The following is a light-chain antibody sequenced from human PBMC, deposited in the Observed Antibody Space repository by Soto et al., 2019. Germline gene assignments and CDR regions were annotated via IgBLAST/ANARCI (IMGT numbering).Light chain of an antibody. J-gene: IGKJ5*01. CDR3: QKYSSVIT. CDR1: QGISNF. V-gene: IGKV1-27*01. CDR2: AAS. Sequence: DIQMTQSPSSLSASVGDRVTITCRASQGISNFLAWYQQKPGKVPKLLISAASTLQSGVPSRFSGSGSRTYFILTITSLQHEYVATYYCQKYSSVITFGQGTRLEIK.